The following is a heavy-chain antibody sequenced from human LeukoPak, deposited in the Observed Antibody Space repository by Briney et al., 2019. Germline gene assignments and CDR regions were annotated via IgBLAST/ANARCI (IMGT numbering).Heavy chain of an antibody. CDR3: ARLQRDVTIFGVVIGYMDV. Sequence: SETLSLTCSVYGCSISSYYWSWIRQPPGKGLEWIGYFYTSGSTNYNPSLKSRVTISVDTSKNQFSLKLSSVTAADTAVYYCARLQRDVTIFGVVIGYMDVWGKGTTVTVSS. CDR1: GCSISSYY. D-gene: IGHD3-3*01. J-gene: IGHJ6*03. V-gene: IGHV4-4*09. CDR2: FYTSGST.